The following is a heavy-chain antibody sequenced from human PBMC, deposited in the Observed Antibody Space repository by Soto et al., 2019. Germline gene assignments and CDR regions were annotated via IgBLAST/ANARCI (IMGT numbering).Heavy chain of an antibody. V-gene: IGHV1-3*05. CDR2: INAGNGNT. CDR3: ARSFGVVTDFEY. J-gene: IGHJ4*02. D-gene: IGHD3-3*01. CDR1: GYTFTSYA. Sequence: QVQLVQSGAEEKKPGASVKVSCKASGYTFTSYAMHWVRQAPGQRLEWMGWINAGNGNTKYSQKFQGRVTITRDTSASTAYMELSSLRSEDTAVYYCARSFGVVTDFEYWGQGTLVTVSS.